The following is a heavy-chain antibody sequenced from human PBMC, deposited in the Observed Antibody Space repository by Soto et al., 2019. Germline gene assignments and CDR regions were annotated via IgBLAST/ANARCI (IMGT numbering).Heavy chain of an antibody. V-gene: IGHV1-2*04. CDR2: INPNSGGT. CDR3: ARERITILSVGMDV. CDR1: GYTFTGYY. Sequence: ASVKVSCKASGYTFTGYYMHWVRQAPGQGLEWMGWINPNSGGTNYAQKFQGWVTMTRDTSIRTAYMELSRLRSDDTAVYYCARERITILSVGMDVWGQGTTVTVSS. D-gene: IGHD3-3*01. J-gene: IGHJ6*02.